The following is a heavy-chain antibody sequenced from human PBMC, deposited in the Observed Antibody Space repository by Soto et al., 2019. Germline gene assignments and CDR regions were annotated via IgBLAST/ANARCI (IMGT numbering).Heavy chain of an antibody. Sequence: ASVKVSCKASGYTFTSYAMNWVRQAPGQGLEWMGWINTNTGNPTYAQGFTGRFVFSLDTSVSTAYLQICSLKAEDTAVYYCARDVARRDGYNRFDYWGQGTLVTVYS. CDR1: GYTFTSYA. D-gene: IGHD5-12*01. V-gene: IGHV7-4-1*01. CDR3: ARDVARRDGYNRFDY. J-gene: IGHJ4*02. CDR2: INTNTGNP.